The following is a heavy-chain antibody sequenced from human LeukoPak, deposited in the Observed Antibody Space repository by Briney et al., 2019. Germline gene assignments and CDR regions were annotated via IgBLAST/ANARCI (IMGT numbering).Heavy chain of an antibody. D-gene: IGHD2-8*01. CDR1: GGSLSNTNW. CDR2: ISLSGLT. V-gene: IGHV4-4*02. J-gene: IGHJ4*02. Sequence: PSDTLSLTCGVSGGSLSNTNWWSWVRQPPGQGLEWIGEISLSGLTNYNPSPKSRVTVPLDKSKNHLSLNLTSVTAADTAVYYCSRENGAFSSFGYWGQGTLVTVPS. CDR3: SRENGAFSSFGY.